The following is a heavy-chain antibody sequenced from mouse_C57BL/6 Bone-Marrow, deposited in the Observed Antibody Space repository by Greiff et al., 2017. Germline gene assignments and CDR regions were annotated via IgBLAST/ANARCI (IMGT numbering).Heavy chain of an antibody. CDR2: IDPSDSYT. CDR1: GYTFTSYW. V-gene: IGHV1-69*01. Sequence: VQLKQPGAELVMPGASVKLSCKASGYTFTSYWMHWVKQRPGQGLEWIGEIDPSDSYTNYNQKFKGKSTLTVDKSSSTAYMQLSSLTSEDSAVYYCARWSTTVAYWYFDVWGTGTTVTVSS. D-gene: IGHD1-1*01. CDR3: ARWSTTVAYWYFDV. J-gene: IGHJ1*03.